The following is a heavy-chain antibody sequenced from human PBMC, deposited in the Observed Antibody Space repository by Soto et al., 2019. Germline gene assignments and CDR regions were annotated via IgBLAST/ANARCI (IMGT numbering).Heavy chain of an antibody. Sequence: VQLVESGGDLVQPGGSLRLSCSASGFTFSSYWMHWVRQAPGKGLVWVSHINTDGSSSNYADSVKGRFTISRDNAKNTLYLQMNSLRTEDTAVYYCARDHRRDYWGQGTLVTVSS. CDR2: INTDGSSS. V-gene: IGHV3-74*01. CDR1: GFTFSSYW. J-gene: IGHJ4*02. CDR3: ARDHRRDY.